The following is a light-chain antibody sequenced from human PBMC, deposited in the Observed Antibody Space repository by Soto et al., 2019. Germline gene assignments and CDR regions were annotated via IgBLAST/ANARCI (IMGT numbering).Light chain of an antibody. CDR1: SSDVGAYKY. CDR3: SSWTSGATYV. Sequence: QSVLTQPASVSGSPGQSITISCAGTSSDVGAYKYVSWYQHHPGKATKLMTYDVNTRPSGDSNRFSGSKSGNTASLTISGLQAEDEADYYCSSWTSGATYVFGSGTKVTVL. CDR2: DVN. V-gene: IGLV2-14*03. J-gene: IGLJ1*01.